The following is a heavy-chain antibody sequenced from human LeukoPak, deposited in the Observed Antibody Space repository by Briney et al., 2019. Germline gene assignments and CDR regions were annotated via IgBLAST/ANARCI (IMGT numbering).Heavy chain of an antibody. J-gene: IGHJ4*02. V-gene: IGHV1-2*02. CDR3: ARVVWEELRGVMPFDY. CDR1: GYTFTGYY. D-gene: IGHD3-10*01. CDR2: INPNSGGT. Sequence: ASVKVFCKASGYTFTGYYMHWVRQAPGQGLEWMGWINPNSGGTNYAQKFQGRVTMTRDTSISTAYMELSRLRSDDTAVYYCARVVWEELRGVMPFDYWGQGTLVTVSS.